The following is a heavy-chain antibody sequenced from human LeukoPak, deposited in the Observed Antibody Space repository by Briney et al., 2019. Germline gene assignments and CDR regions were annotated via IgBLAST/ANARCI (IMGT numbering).Heavy chain of an antibody. CDR1: GGSISTNNYY. D-gene: IGHD6-19*01. CDR3: AGRYSSGWYLQYYFDY. Sequence: PSETLSLTCTVSGGSISTNNYYWAWIRQPPGKGLEWLGEINHSGSTNYNPSLKSRVTISVDTSKNQFSLKLSSVTAADTAVYYCAGRYSSGWYLQYYFDYWGQGTLVTVSS. V-gene: IGHV4-39*07. CDR2: INHSGST. J-gene: IGHJ4*02.